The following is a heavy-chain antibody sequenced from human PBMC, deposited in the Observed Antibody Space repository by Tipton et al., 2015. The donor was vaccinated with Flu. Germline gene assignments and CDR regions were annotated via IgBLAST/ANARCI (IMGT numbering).Heavy chain of an antibody. J-gene: IGHJ4*02. CDR1: GFSFSGYA. CDR2: ISYDGSNK. CDR3: ARQMTPGGTGPLDY. Sequence: AVSGFSFSGYAMNWVRQAPGKGLEWVGGISYDGSNKYYADSVKGRFTISRDNSKNTLYLQMSSLRPEDTAVYYCARQMTPGGTGPLDYWGQGTLVTVSS. V-gene: IGHV3-30*04. D-gene: IGHD2-15*01.